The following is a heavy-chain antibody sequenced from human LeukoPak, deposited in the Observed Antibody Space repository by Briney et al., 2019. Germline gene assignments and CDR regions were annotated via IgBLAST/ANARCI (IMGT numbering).Heavy chain of an antibody. D-gene: IGHD2-21*01. V-gene: IGHV1-18*01. CDR1: GYTFTSYG. J-gene: IGHJ5*02. Sequence: ASVKVSCKASGYTFTSYGISWVRQAPGQGLEWMGWISAYNGNTNYAQKLQGRVTMTTDTSTSTAYMGRRSRSPDNTAVYSWARGEFVVVPQNNGFDPGAQATRPTVPS. CDR2: ISAYNGNT. CDR3: ARGEFVVVPQNNGFDP.